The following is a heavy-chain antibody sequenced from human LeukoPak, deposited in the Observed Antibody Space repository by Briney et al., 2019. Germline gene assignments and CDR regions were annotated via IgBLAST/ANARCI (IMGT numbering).Heavy chain of an antibody. V-gene: IGHV4-61*02. Sequence: SQTLSLTCSVSGGSISIGSYYWTWIRQPAGKGLEWIGRIYTSGSTNYNPSLKSRVTISVDTSKNQFSLKLSSVTAADTAVYYCARAEIAAAGTDWFDPWGQGTLVTVSS. CDR3: ARAEIAAAGTDWFDP. D-gene: IGHD6-13*01. J-gene: IGHJ5*02. CDR2: IYTSGST. CDR1: GGSISIGSYY.